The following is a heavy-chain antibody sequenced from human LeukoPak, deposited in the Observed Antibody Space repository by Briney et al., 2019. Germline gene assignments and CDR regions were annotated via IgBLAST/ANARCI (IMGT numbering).Heavy chain of an antibody. D-gene: IGHD3-10*02. CDR2: IYYSGST. CDR1: GDSISSRCYY. Sequence: SESLSLTCTVSGDSISSRCYYWAWIREPPGKGLEWIGHIYYSGSTLYSPSLKGRGTTSIATSKSQFSLKVNSVTAADTAVYYCARVALCSFNWFDPWGQGVLVTVSS. J-gene: IGHJ5*02. CDR3: ARVALCSFNWFDP. V-gene: IGHV4-39*07.